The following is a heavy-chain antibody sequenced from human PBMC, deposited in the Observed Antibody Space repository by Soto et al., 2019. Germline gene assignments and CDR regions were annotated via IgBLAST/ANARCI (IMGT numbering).Heavy chain of an antibody. CDR3: ARKWLRLGNWYFDL. CDR1: GGSISSGGYY. J-gene: IGHJ2*01. V-gene: IGHV4-31*03. CDR2: IYYSAST. Sequence: QVQLQESGPGLVKPSQTLSLTCTVSGGSISSGGYYWSWIRQHPGKGLEWSGYIYYSASTYYNPSYKSRDTISVYTSKNQLSVELRSVTAADTAVYYCARKWLRLGNWYFDLWGRGTLVTVSS. D-gene: IGHD5-12*01.